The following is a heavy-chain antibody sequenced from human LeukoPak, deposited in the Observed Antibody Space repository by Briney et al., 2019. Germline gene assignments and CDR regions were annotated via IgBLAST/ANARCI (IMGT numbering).Heavy chain of an antibody. CDR2: ISSNGGST. V-gene: IGHV3-64*01. J-gene: IGHJ6*02. Sequence: SGGSLRLSCAASGFTFSSYAMHWVRQAPGKGLEYVSAISSNGGSTYYANSVKGRFTISRDNSKNTLYLQMGSLRAEDMAVYYCARDYSNYQNYYYYGMDVWGQGTTVTVSS. D-gene: IGHD4-4*01. CDR1: GFTFSSYA. CDR3: ARDYSNYQNYYYYGMDV.